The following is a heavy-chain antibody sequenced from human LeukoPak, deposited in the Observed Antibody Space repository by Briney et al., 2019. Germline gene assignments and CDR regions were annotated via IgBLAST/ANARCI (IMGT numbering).Heavy chain of an antibody. V-gene: IGHV4-4*07. J-gene: IGHJ4*02. Sequence: SETLSLTCTVSGGSISSYYWSWLRQPAGKGLEWLGRIYTSGSTNYNPSLKSRVTISVDKSKNQFSPKLSSVTAADTAVYYCARGGYSSGWYGPYYFDYWGQGTLVTVSS. D-gene: IGHD6-19*01. CDR3: ARGGYSSGWYGPYYFDY. CDR1: GGSISSYY. CDR2: IYTSGST.